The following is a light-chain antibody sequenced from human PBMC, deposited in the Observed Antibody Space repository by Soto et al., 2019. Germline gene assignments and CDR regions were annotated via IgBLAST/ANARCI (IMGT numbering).Light chain of an antibody. Sequence: NVSTRSPGILLSSPGQRATHSCRARQSVSSSYLAWYQQKPGQAPRLLIYGASSRATGIPARFSGSGSGTDFTLTISSLEPEDYAVYYCHQYDSSPITFGQGTRLEIK. V-gene: IGKV3-20*01. CDR2: GAS. CDR3: HQYDSSPIT. J-gene: IGKJ5*01. CDR1: QSVSSSY.